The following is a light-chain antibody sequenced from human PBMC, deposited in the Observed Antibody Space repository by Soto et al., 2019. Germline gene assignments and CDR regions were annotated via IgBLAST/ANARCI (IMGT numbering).Light chain of an antibody. Sequence: DIQMTQSPSSLSASVGDRVTITCRASQSISSYLNWYQQKPGKAPKLLIYAASSLQSGVPSRFSGSGSGTDLTLTISSLQPEDFATYYCQRSYSTPPWTFGQGTKVEIK. CDR3: QRSYSTPPWT. CDR2: AAS. CDR1: QSISSY. V-gene: IGKV1-39*01. J-gene: IGKJ1*01.